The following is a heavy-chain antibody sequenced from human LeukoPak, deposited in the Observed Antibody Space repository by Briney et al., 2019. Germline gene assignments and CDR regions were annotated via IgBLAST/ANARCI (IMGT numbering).Heavy chain of an antibody. Sequence: ASVKVSCKASGYAFTGYNMHWVRQAPGRGLEWMGRINPNTGGTKYAQKFQGRVTMTRDTSISTAYMELSSLRSDDTAVYYCAREAIFGVVTNSFDCWGQGTQVTVSS. CDR3: AREAIFGVVTNSFDC. CDR2: INPNTGGT. D-gene: IGHD3-3*01. V-gene: IGHV1-2*02. CDR1: GYAFTGYN. J-gene: IGHJ4*02.